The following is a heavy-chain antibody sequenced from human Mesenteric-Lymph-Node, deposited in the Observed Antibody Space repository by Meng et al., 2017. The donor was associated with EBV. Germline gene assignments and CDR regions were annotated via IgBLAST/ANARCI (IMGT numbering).Heavy chain of an antibody. V-gene: IGHV7-4-1*02. Sequence: QVQVVHAGSELGNPWASLKFSCNAYGYNFNNYDRKRRRQGPVKGLEFMVWINTNNGHPLYDQDFTGRFVFHVNISVSTAYLQITSLESDDTAVYSCARFDWLSDFWGQGTLVTVSS. J-gene: IGHJ4*02. CDR1: GYNFNNYD. CDR3: ARFDWLSDF. D-gene: IGHD3-9*01. CDR2: INTNNGHP.